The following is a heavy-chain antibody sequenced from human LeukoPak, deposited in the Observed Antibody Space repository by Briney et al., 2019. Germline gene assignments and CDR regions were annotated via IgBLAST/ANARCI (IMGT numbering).Heavy chain of an antibody. V-gene: IGHV3-7*01. CDR1: GFTFSSYW. CDR3: ARGVYAFDV. CDR2: IKQDGSEK. J-gene: IGHJ3*01. Sequence: GGSLSLSCAASGFTFSSYWMSWVRQAPGKGLEWVANIKQDGSEKYYVDSVKGRFTISRDNTKKSLYLQMNSLRADDTAVYYCARGVYAFDVWGQGTMVTVSS.